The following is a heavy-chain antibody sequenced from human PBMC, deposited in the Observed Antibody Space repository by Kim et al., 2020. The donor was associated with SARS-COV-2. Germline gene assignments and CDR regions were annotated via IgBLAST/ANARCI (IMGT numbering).Heavy chain of an antibody. V-gene: IGHV5-10-1*01. Sequence: SYTNYRPSFQGHVTISADKSISTAYLQWSSLKASDTAMYYCASGPQTDYWGQGTLVTVSS. CDR2: SYT. CDR3: ASGPQTDY. J-gene: IGHJ4*02.